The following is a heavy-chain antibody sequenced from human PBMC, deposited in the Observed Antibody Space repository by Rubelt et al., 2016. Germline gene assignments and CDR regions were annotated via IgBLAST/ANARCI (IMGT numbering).Heavy chain of an antibody. CDR3: AKDWRYCSSTSCYQYYFDY. J-gene: IGHJ4*02. CDR1: GYTFSSYA. CDR2: ISGSGGST. D-gene: IGHD2-2*01. Sequence: EVQLLESGGGLVQPGGSLRLSCAASGYTFSSYAMSWVRQAPGKGLEWVSAISGSGGSTYYADSVKGRFTISRDNSKNTLYLQMNSLRAEDTAVYYCAKDWRYCSSTSCYQYYFDYWGQGTLVTVSS. V-gene: IGHV3-23*01.